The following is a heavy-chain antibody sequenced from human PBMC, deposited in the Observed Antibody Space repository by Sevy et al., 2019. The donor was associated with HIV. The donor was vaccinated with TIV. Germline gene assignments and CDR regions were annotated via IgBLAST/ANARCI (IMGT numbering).Heavy chain of an antibody. J-gene: IGHJ4*02. V-gene: IGHV3-23*01. D-gene: IGHD2-8*01. Sequence: GGSLRLSCTASGFTFSNYAMSWVRQSPGKGLEWVSGIIGTGLSTYYADSVKGRFTISRDNSQNKIYLQMNSLRPEDTAICYCAKIDCVNAVCYYEDYWGQGTLVTVSS. CDR2: IIGTGLST. CDR3: AKIDCVNAVCYYEDY. CDR1: GFTFSNYA.